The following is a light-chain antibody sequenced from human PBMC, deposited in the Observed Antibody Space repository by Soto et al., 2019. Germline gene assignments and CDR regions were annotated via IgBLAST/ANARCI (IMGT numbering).Light chain of an antibody. Sequence: ELLLTQSPGTLSLSPGERAALAWRNSQSVSSNYLAWYQQKTGQAPRIFIYGESSRATGIPDRFSGSGSGTDLNLTISRLEPEDFAVYYCQKYGISTRTFGQGTKVDIK. CDR3: QKYGISTRT. V-gene: IGKV3-20*01. CDR2: GES. CDR1: QSVSSNY. J-gene: IGKJ1*01.